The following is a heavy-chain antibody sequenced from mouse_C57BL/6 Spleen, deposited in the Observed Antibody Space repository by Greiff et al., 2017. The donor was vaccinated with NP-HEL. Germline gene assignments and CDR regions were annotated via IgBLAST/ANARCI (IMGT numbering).Heavy chain of an antibody. Sequence: EVKVEESGGGLVKPGGSLKLSCAASGFTFSDYGMHWVRQAPEKGLEWVAYISSGSSTIYYADTVKGRFTISRDNAKNTLFLQMTSLRSEDTAMYYCANYDYDGEFAYWGQGTLVTVSA. CDR3: ANYDYDGEFAY. CDR2: ISSGSSTI. CDR1: GFTFSDYG. V-gene: IGHV5-17*01. J-gene: IGHJ3*01. D-gene: IGHD2-4*01.